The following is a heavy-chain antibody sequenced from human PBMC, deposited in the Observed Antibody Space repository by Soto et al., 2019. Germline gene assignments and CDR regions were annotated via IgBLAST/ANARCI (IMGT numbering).Heavy chain of an antibody. D-gene: IGHD5-18*01. CDR3: AKLGGGYIFGPYLDF. CDR2: INTGNGNT. CDR1: GYTFTLYT. J-gene: IGHJ4*02. Sequence: QVQIVQSGAEVKKPGASVKVSCKTSGYTFTLYTIHWVRQAPGQRLEWMGWINTGNGNTKFSQRCQGRVTMSSDTSASTAYMELSSLTSEDTAVYYCAKLGGGYIFGPYLDFWGQGTLVTVSS. V-gene: IGHV1-3*04.